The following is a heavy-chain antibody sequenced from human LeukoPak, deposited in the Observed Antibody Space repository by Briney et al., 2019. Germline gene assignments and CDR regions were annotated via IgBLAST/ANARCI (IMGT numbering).Heavy chain of an antibody. V-gene: IGHV4-61*02. CDR3: ARARRFLEWLIDS. CDR1: GGSISSGTYY. J-gene: IGHJ5*01. CDR2: ISTSGST. D-gene: IGHD3-3*01. Sequence: SQTLSLTCTVSGGSISSGTYYWSWIRQPAGKGLEWIGRISTSGSTNYNPSLKSRVTISVDTSKNQLSLKLNSVTAADTAVYYCARARRFLEWLIDSWGQGTLVTVSS.